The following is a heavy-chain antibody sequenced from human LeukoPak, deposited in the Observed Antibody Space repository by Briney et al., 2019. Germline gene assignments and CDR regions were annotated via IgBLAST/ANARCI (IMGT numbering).Heavy chain of an antibody. CDR2: IRYDGSNK. V-gene: IGHV3-30*02. J-gene: IGHJ3*02. Sequence: GGSLRLSCAASGFTFSSYGMHWVRQAPGKGLEWVAFIRYDGSNKYYADSVKGRFTISRDNSKNTLYLQMNSLRAEDTAVYYCAKGRQWLVRDAFDIWGQGTMVTVSS. CDR1: GFTFSSYG. CDR3: AKGRQWLVRDAFDI. D-gene: IGHD6-19*01.